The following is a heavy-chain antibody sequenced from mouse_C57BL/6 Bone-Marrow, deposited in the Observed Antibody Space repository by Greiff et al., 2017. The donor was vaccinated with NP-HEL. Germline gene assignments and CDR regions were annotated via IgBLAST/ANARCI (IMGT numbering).Heavy chain of an antibody. V-gene: IGHV1-59*01. J-gene: IGHJ2*01. CDR2: IDPSDSYT. CDR3: ARDDYDFDY. CDR1: GYTFTSYW. Sequence: VKLQQPGAELVRPGTSVKLSCKASGYTFTSYWMHWVKQRPGQGLEWIGVIDPSDSYTNYNQKFKGKATLTVDTSSSTAYMQLSSLTSEDSAVYYCARDDYDFDYWGQGTTLTVSS. D-gene: IGHD2-4*01.